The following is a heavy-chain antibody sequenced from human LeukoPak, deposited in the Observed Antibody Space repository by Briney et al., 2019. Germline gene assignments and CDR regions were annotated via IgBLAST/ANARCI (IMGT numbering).Heavy chain of an antibody. CDR1: GFTFSSYS. CDR3: ARAAVATTALVHYFDY. Sequence: GRSLRLSCAASGFTFSSYSMNWVRQAPGKGLEWVSSISSSSSYIYYADSVKGRFTISRDNAKNSLYLQMNSLRAEDTAVYYCARAAVATTALVHYFDYWGQGTLVTVSS. D-gene: IGHD5-12*01. CDR2: ISSSSSYI. J-gene: IGHJ4*02. V-gene: IGHV3-21*01.